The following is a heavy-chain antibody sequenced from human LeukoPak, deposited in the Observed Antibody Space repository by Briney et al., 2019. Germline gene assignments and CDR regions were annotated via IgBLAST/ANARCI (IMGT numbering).Heavy chain of an antibody. Sequence: SVTVSFTATGGTFSSYAISWVRQAPGQGLEWMGGIIPIFGTANYAQKFQGRVTITADESTSTAYMELSSLRPEDTAVYYCAILYYAGYYYHGMNVWGQGRKVSVSS. D-gene: IGHD3-10*01. V-gene: IGHV1-69*13. CDR2: IIPIFGTA. CDR1: GGTFSSYA. CDR3: AILYYAGYYYHGMNV. J-gene: IGHJ6*02.